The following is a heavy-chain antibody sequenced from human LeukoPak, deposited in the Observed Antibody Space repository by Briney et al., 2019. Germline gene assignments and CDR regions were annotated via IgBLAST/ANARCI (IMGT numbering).Heavy chain of an antibody. CDR2: FYNSGRT. Sequence: PSETLPLTCTVSSGSISSDLYYWNWIRQPAGKGLEWIGRFYNSGRTNFNPSLKSRVTISADTSKNQFSLKLRSVTAADTAVYYCARGDLKSDWFDPWGQGAPVIVST. V-gene: IGHV4-61*02. CDR1: SGSISSDLYY. CDR3: ARGDLKSDWFDP. J-gene: IGHJ5*02. D-gene: IGHD3-3*01.